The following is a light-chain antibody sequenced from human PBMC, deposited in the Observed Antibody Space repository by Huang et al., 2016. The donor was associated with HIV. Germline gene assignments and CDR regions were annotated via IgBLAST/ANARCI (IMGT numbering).Light chain of an antibody. J-gene: IGKJ4*01. CDR2: DTS. Sequence: IVLTQSPATLSWYPGERVTLSCRASQSVGNYIAWYQQHPGQSPKLLIYDTSNRATGTPVRFSGSGSWTDFTLTISSLESEDFAVYYCQQRSSGVTFGGGTKVQVK. CDR3: QQRSSGVT. CDR1: QSVGNY. V-gene: IGKV3-11*01.